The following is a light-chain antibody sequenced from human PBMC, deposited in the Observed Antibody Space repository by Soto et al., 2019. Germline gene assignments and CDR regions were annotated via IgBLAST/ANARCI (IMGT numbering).Light chain of an antibody. J-gene: IGKJ4*01. CDR3: QQFKSYPLT. V-gene: IGKV1-9*01. Sequence: DIQLTQSPSFLSASVGDRVTITCRASQVISSYLAWHQQKPGKAPKLLIYTASTLQSGVPSRFGGSGSGTEFTLTISSLQPEDFATYYCQQFKSYPLTFGGGTKVDIK. CDR2: TAS. CDR1: QVISSY.